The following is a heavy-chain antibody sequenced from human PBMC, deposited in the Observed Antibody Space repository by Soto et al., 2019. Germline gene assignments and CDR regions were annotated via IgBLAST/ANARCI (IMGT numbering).Heavy chain of an antibody. Sequence: EVQLVESGGGLVQPGGFLRLSCAVSEFTFSNYWMHWVRQAPGKGLVWVSRINTDGKNTNYADSVKGRFTISRDNAKNTLYLQMNSRRAEDTAVYYCVRRRGSGEPFFDYWGQGTLVTVSS. CDR2: INTDGKNT. CDR1: EFTFSNYW. CDR3: VRRRGSGEPFFDY. D-gene: IGHD6-19*01. J-gene: IGHJ4*02. V-gene: IGHV3-74*01.